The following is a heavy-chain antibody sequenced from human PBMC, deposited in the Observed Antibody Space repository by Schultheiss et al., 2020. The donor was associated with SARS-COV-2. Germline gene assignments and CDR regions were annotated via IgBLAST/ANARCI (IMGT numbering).Heavy chain of an antibody. CDR1: GGSISSSSYY. Sequence: SETLSLTCTVSGGSISSSSYYWSWIRQPAGKGLEWIGYIYYSGSTNYNPSLKSRVTISVDTSKNQFSLKLSSVTAADTAVYYCATSIDTVTKPDAFDIWGQGTMVTVSS. J-gene: IGHJ3*02. CDR2: IYYSGST. CDR3: ATSIDTVTKPDAFDI. V-gene: IGHV4-61*10. D-gene: IGHD4-17*01.